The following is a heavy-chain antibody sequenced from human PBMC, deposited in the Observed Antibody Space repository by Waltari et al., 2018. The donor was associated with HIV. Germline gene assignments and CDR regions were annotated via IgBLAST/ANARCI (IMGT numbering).Heavy chain of an antibody. CDR1: GYTFTGYY. CDR3: ATPSYDSSGYYSAGSEFDY. CDR2: INPNKGCT. D-gene: IGHD3-22*01. Sequence: QVQLVQSGAEVKKPGASVKVSCKASGYTFTGYYIHWVRQAPGQGLEWMEWINPNKGCTNYAQNFQGRVTLTRDTSISTAYMELSRLRSDDTAVYYCATPSYDSSGYYSAGSEFDYWGQGTLVTVSS. V-gene: IGHV1-2*02. J-gene: IGHJ4*02.